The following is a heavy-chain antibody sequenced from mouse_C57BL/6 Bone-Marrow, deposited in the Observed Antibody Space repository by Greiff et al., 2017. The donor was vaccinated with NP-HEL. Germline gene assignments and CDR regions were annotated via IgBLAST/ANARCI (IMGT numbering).Heavy chain of an antibody. D-gene: IGHD1-1*01. CDR2: IWRGGST. J-gene: IGHJ4*01. CDR1: GFSLTSYG. Sequence: VQLQQSGPGLVQPSQSLSITCTVSGFSLTSYGVHWVRQSPGKGLEWLGVIWRGGSTDYNAAFMSRLSITKDNSKSQVFFKMNSLQADDTAIYYCAKNFYDYGSSPHYAMDYWGQGTSVTVSS. CDR3: AKNFYDYGSSPHYAMDY. V-gene: IGHV2-5*01.